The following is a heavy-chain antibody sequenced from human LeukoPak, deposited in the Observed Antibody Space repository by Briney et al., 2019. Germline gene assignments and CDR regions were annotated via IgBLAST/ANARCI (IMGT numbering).Heavy chain of an antibody. CDR3: ARETSMVRGVSPIDY. CDR2: IKQDGSEK. V-gene: IGHV3-7*01. CDR1: GFTFSSYW. D-gene: IGHD3-10*01. J-gene: IGHJ4*02. Sequence: GGSLRLSCAASGFTFSSYWMTWVRQAPGKGLEWVANIKQDGSEKYYVDSVKGRFTISRDNAKNSLYLQMNSLRAEDTAVYYCARETSMVRGVSPIDYWGQGTLVTVSS.